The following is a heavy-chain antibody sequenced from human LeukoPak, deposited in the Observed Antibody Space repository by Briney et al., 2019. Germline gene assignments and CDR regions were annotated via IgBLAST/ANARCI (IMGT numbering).Heavy chain of an antibody. V-gene: IGHV3-23*01. CDR1: GFTFSSYA. CDR2: ISSNGGST. Sequence: GGSLRLSCAASGFTFSSYAMSWVRQAPGKGLEYVSAISSNGGSTYYADSVKGRFTISRDNSRNTLYLQMNSLRAEDTAIYYCAKDRTHRRYYDSTGYYNQYDYWGQGALVTVSS. D-gene: IGHD3-22*01. CDR3: AKDRTHRRYYDSTGYYNQYDY. J-gene: IGHJ4*02.